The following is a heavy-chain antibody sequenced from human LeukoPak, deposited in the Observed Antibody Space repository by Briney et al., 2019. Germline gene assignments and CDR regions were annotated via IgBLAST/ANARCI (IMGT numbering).Heavy chain of an antibody. Sequence: GGSLRLSCAASGFTFSTYWMHWVRQAPGKGLVWVSRIKSDGGTNYADSVKGRFTISRDNSKNTLYLQMSSLRPEDTAVYYCARGLNYHDWEFPDLFDIWGQGTMVTVSS. J-gene: IGHJ3*02. CDR3: ARGLNYHDWEFPDLFDI. CDR2: IKSDGGT. CDR1: GFTFSTYW. V-gene: IGHV3-74*01. D-gene: IGHD3-22*01.